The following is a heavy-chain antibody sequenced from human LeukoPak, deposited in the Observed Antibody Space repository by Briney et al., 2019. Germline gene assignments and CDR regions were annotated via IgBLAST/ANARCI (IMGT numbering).Heavy chain of an antibody. Sequence: SETLSLTCTVSGGSISSYYWSWIRQPPGKGLEWIGCIYYSGSTGYNPSLKSRVTISLDTSKNQFSLKLSSVTAADTAVYYCAGDKRSGYSYTQPNYYYYGMDVWGQGTTVTVSS. CDR1: GGSISSYY. CDR3: AGDKRSGYSYTQPNYYYYGMDV. CDR2: IYYSGST. D-gene: IGHD5-18*01. V-gene: IGHV4-59*01. J-gene: IGHJ6*02.